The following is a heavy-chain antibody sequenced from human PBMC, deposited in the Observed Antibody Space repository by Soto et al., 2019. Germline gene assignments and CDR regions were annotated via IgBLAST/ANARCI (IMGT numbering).Heavy chain of an antibody. Sequence: QVQLVESGGGVVQPGRSLRLSCAASGFTFSSYGMHWVRQAPGKGLEWVAVISYDGSNKYYADSVKGRFTISRDNSKNTLYLQMNSLRAEDTAVYYCARDPRDSSGQGDWGQGTLVTVSS. CDR3: ARDPRDSSGQGD. CDR2: ISYDGSNK. V-gene: IGHV3-30*03. D-gene: IGHD3-22*01. J-gene: IGHJ4*02. CDR1: GFTFSSYG.